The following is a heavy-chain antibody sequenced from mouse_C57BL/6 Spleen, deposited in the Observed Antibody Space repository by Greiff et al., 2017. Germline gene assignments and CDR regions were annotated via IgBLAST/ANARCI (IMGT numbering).Heavy chain of an antibody. CDR3: ARCSSGNWDGRWDY. J-gene: IGHJ2*01. CDR2: INPSTGGT. D-gene: IGHD4-1*01. CDR1: GYSFTGYY. Sequence: VQLKESGPELVKPGASVKISCKASGYSFTGYYMNWVKQSPEKSLEWIGEINPSTGGTTYNQKFKAKATLTVDKSSSTAYMQLKSLTSEDSAVYYCARCSSGNWDGRWDYWGQGTTLTVSS. V-gene: IGHV1-42*01.